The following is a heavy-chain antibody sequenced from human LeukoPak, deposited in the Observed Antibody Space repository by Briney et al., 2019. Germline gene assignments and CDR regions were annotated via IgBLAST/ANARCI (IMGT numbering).Heavy chain of an antibody. CDR2: ISAYNGNT. CDR1: GYTFTSYG. CDR3: ARGGGHELYCSSASCYYYYGMDV. J-gene: IGHJ6*02. Sequence: SVKVSCKASGYTFTSYGISWVRQAPGQGLEWMGWISAYNGNTNYAQKIQGRVTMTTDTSTSTAYMELRSLRSDDTAVYYCARGGGHELYCSSASCYYYYGMDVWGQGTTVTVSS. D-gene: IGHD2-2*01. V-gene: IGHV1-18*01.